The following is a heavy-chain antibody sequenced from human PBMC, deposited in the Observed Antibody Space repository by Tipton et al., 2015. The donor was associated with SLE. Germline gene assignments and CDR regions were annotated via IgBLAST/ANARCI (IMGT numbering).Heavy chain of an antibody. CDR3: ARDSFWSGYYYYYYYMDV. D-gene: IGHD3-3*01. CDR2: IWYDGSKK. Sequence: RSLRLSCAASGFTFSDYGIHWVRQVPGNGLEWVAFIWYDGSKKYHADSVKGRFTISRDNSKNTLYLQMNSLRAEDTAVYYCARDSFWSGYYYYYYYMDVWGKGTTVTVSS. CDR1: GFTFSDYG. V-gene: IGHV3-33*08. J-gene: IGHJ6*03.